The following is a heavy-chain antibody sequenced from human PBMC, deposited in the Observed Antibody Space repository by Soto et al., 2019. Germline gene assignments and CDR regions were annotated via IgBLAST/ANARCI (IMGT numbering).Heavy chain of an antibody. CDR3: ARDPAP. CDR1: GGSITRGGYH. V-gene: IGHV4-31*03. J-gene: IGHJ5*02. Sequence: PSETLSLTCTVSGGSITRGGYHWSWIRQHPGKGLEWIGYIYNSGTTYYNPSLKSRVTISVDTSKNQFSLKLTSVTAADTAVYYCARDPAPWGQGTLVTVSS. CDR2: IYNSGTT.